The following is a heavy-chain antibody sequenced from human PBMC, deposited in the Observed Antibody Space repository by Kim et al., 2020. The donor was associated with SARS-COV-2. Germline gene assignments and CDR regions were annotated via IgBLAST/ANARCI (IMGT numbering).Heavy chain of an antibody. CDR2: ISSSGSTI. CDR1: GFTSSSYE. Sequence: GGSLRLSCAASGFTSSSYEMNWVRQAPGKGLGWVSYISSSGSTIYYADSVKGRFTISRDNAKNSLYLQMNSLRAEDTAVYYCARDQCITGTREVGYWGQGTLVTVSS. V-gene: IGHV3-48*03. J-gene: IGHJ4*02. D-gene: IGHD1-20*01. CDR3: ARDQCITGTREVGY.